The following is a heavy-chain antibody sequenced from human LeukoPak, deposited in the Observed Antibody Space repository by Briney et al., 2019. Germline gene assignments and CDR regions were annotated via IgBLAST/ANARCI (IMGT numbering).Heavy chain of an antibody. V-gene: IGHV4-59*01. J-gene: IGHJ4*02. CDR1: GGSISSYY. CDR2: IYDRGST. CDR3: ARGRTFDN. Sequence: PSETLSLTCTVSGGSISSYYWSWIRQPPGQGLEWIGNIYDRGSTKYNPSLKSRVTISVDTSKNQFSLRLSSVTAADTAVYYCARGRTFDNWGQGTLVTVSS.